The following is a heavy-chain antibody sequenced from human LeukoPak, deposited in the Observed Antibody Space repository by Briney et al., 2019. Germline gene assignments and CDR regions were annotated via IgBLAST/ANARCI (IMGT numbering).Heavy chain of an antibody. D-gene: IGHD6-13*01. Sequence: GGSLRLPCAASGFTVRSNYMSWVRQAPGKGLEWVSVIYSDDRTFYADSVRGRFTISGDSSKSTLYLQMNSLRAEDTAVYYCAREAAGTIDYWGQGTLVTVSS. CDR3: AREAAGTIDY. J-gene: IGHJ4*02. V-gene: IGHV3-53*01. CDR1: GFTVRSNY. CDR2: IYSDDRT.